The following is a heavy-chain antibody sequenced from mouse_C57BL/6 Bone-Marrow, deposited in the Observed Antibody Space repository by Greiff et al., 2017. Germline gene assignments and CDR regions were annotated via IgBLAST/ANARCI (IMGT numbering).Heavy chain of an antibody. D-gene: IGHD1-1*01. Sequence: QVQLQQPGAELVMPGASVKLSCKASGYTFTSYWMHWVKQRPGQGLEWIGEIDPSDSYTNYNQKFKGKSTLTVDKSSSTAYMQLSSLTSEDSAVYYGATTVVTTGDYWGQGTSVTVSS. V-gene: IGHV1-69*01. CDR2: IDPSDSYT. CDR3: ATTVVTTGDY. J-gene: IGHJ4*01. CDR1: GYTFTSYW.